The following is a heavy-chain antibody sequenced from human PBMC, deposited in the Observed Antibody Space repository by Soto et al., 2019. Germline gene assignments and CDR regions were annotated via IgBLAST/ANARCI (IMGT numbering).Heavy chain of an antibody. CDR3: ARGVTAIFGVVTNMGRDYYYYMDV. J-gene: IGHJ6*03. CDR2: IYYSGST. CDR1: GGSISSYY. V-gene: IGHV4-59*01. Sequence: SETLSLTCTVSGGSISSYYWSWIRQPPGKGLEWIGYIYYSGSTNYNPSLKSRVTISVDTSKNQFSLKLSSVTAADTAVYYCARGVTAIFGVVTNMGRDYYYYMDVWGKGTTVT. D-gene: IGHD3-3*01.